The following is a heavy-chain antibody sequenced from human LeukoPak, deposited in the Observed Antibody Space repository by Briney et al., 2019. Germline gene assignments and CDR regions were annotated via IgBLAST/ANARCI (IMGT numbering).Heavy chain of an antibody. CDR2: IYPGDSDT. CDR1: GYSFNTYW. D-gene: IGHD6-13*01. CDR3: AREAAGTINWFDP. V-gene: IGHV5-51*01. Sequence: GESLKISCRGSGYSFNTYWIGWVRQMPGKGLEWMGIIYPGDSDTRYSPSFQGQVTMSADKSINTAYLQWSSLKASDTAIYYCAREAAGTINWFDPWGQGTLVTVSS. J-gene: IGHJ5*02.